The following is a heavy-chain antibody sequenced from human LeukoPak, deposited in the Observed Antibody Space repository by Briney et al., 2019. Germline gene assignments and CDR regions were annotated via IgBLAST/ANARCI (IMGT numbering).Heavy chain of an antibody. Sequence: PSETLSLTCTVSGGSISSGGYYWSWIRQHPGKGLEWIGYIYYSGSAYYNPSLKSRVTISVDTSENQFSLKLSSVTAADTAMYYCAREGDYYDSGGYYRIDFWGQGTLVTVSS. V-gene: IGHV4-31*03. CDR1: GGSISSGGYY. D-gene: IGHD3-22*01. CDR2: IYYSGSA. J-gene: IGHJ4*02. CDR3: AREGDYYDSGGYYRIDF.